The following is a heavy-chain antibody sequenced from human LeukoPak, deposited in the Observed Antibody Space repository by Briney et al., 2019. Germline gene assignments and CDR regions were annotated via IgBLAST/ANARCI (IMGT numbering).Heavy chain of an antibody. J-gene: IGHJ3*02. CDR1: GGTFSSYA. CDR2: IIPIFGTA. V-gene: IGHV1-69*13. Sequence: SVKVSCKASGGTFSSYAISWVRQAPGQGLEWMGGIIPIFGTANYAQKVQGRVTITADESTSTAYMELSSLRSEDTAVYYCARDLSWFHITMISGEAFDIWGQGTMVTVSS. D-gene: IGHD3-22*01. CDR3: ARDLSWFHITMISGEAFDI.